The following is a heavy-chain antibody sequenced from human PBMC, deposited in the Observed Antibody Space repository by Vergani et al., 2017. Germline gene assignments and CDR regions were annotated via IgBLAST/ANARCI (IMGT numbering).Heavy chain of an antibody. CDR1: GGTFSSYA. CDR2: IIPILGIA. D-gene: IGHD3-22*01. V-gene: IGHV1-69*09. CDR3: ARDRGSKYYYDSSGYYSGAFDI. Sequence: QVQLVQSGAEVKKPGSSVKVSCKASGGTFSSYAISWVRQAPGQGLEWMGRIIPILGIANYAQKFQGRVTITADKSTSTAYMELNSLRAEDTAVYYCARDRGSKYYYDSSGYYSGAFDIWGQGTMVTVSS. J-gene: IGHJ3*02.